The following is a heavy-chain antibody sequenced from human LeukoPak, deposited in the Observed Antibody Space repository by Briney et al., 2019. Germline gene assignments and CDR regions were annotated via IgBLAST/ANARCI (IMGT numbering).Heavy chain of an antibody. CDR3: ARGLPLRYFDWLLGSWFDP. CDR1: GGSFSGYY. Sequence: SETLSLTCAVYGGSFSGYYWSWLRQPPGKGLEWFGEINHSGSTNYNPSLKSRVTISVDTSKNQFSLKLSSVTAADTAVYYCARGLPLRYFDWLLGSWFDPWGQGTLVTVSS. J-gene: IGHJ5*02. D-gene: IGHD3-9*01. CDR2: INHSGST. V-gene: IGHV4-34*01.